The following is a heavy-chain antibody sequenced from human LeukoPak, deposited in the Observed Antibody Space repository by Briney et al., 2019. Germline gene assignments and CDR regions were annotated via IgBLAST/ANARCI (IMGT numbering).Heavy chain of an antibody. J-gene: IGHJ4*02. CDR1: GFTFSNAW. V-gene: IGHV3-15*07. Sequence: GGPLRLSCAASGFTFSNAWMNWVRQAPGKGLEWVGRIKSKTDGGTTDYAAPVKGRFTISRDDSKNTLYLQMNSLKTEDTAVYYCTTDREYSYGRRPFDYWGQGTLVTVSS. CDR3: TTDREYSYGRRPFDY. CDR2: IKSKTDGGTT. D-gene: IGHD5-18*01.